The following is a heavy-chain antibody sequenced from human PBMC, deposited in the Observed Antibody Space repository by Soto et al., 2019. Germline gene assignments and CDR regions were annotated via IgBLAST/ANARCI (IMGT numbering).Heavy chain of an antibody. CDR1: GGSISSGGYS. CDR3: ARVGPWVPYYYDSSPYTFENWFDP. D-gene: IGHD3-22*01. J-gene: IGHJ5*02. V-gene: IGHV4-39*02. Sequence: TLSLTCAVSGGSISSGGYSWGWLRQPPGKGLEWIGSIYHGGSTYYNPSLNSRVTLSIDMTNNHVSLILNSVTAADTAVYYCARVGPWVPYYYDSSPYTFENWFDPWGQGTLVTVSS. CDR2: IYHGGST.